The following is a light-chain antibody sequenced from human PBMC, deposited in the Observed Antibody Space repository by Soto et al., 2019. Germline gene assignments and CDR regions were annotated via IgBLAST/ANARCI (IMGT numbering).Light chain of an antibody. CDR2: LNSDGSH. Sequence: QSVLTQSPSASASLGASVKLTCTVSSGYSSYAIAWHQQQPEKGPRYLMKLNSDGSHSKGDGIPDRFSGSSSGAERYLTISILQSEDEADYYCQTLGTGTAVFGGGTELTVL. V-gene: IGLV4-69*01. CDR3: QTLGTGTAV. J-gene: IGLJ7*01. CDR1: SGYSSYA.